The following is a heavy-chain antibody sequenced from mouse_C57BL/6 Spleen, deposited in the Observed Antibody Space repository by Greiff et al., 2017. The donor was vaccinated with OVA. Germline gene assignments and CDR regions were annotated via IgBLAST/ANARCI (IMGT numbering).Heavy chain of an antibody. V-gene: IGHV14-2*01. D-gene: IGHD1-1*01. CDR1: GFNIKDYY. CDR3: SRGELRFPWFAY. CDR2: IDPEDGET. Sequence: EVQLQQSGAELVKPGASVKLSCTASGFNIKDYYMHWVKQRTEKGLEWIGRIDPEDGETKYAQKFQGKATITADTSSNTAYLQLSSLTSEDTAVYYCSRGELRFPWFAYWGQGTLVTVSA. J-gene: IGHJ3*01.